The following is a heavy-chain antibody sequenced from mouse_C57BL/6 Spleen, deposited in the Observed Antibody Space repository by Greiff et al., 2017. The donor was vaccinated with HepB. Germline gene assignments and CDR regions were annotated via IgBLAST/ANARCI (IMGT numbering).Heavy chain of an antibody. CDR1: GYAFSSSW. CDR2: IYPGDGDT. Sequence: VQLQQSGPELVKPGASVKISCKASGYAFSSSWMNWVKQRPGKGLEWIGRIYPGDGDTNYNGKFKGKATLTADKSSSTAYMQLSSLTSEDSAVYFCARLYDGYWYFDVWGTGTTVTVSS. V-gene: IGHV1-82*01. D-gene: IGHD2-3*01. J-gene: IGHJ1*03. CDR3: ARLYDGYWYFDV.